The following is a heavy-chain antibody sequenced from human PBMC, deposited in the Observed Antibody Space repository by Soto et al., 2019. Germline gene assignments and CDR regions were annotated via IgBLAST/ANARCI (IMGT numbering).Heavy chain of an antibody. V-gene: IGHV4-59*01. J-gene: IGHJ4*01. D-gene: IGHD3-3*01. Sequence: SETLSLTCTVSGAPITINYWSWIRQAPGKGLEWIGYIYYSGSTTYNPSLKSRVTMSADTSNDQFSLKLNSVTAADTAVYYCARDAGGPYIHLGPGILVTVSS. CDR2: IYYSGST. CDR1: GAPITINY. CDR3: ARDAGGPYIH.